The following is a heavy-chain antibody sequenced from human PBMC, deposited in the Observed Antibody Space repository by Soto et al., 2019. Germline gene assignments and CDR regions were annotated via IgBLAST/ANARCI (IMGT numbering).Heavy chain of an antibody. CDR2: INPNSGGT. V-gene: IGHV1-2*04. CDR1: GYTFTGYY. CDR3: ARVGRTTYYDFWSGPRSSNWFDP. J-gene: IGHJ5*02. D-gene: IGHD3-3*01. Sequence: QVQLVQSGAEVKKPGASVKVSCKASGYTFTGYYMHWVRQAPGQGLEWIGWINPNSGGTNYAQKFQGWVTMTRDTSISTAYMELSRLRSDDTAVYYCARVGRTTYYDFWSGPRSSNWFDPWGQGTLVTVSS.